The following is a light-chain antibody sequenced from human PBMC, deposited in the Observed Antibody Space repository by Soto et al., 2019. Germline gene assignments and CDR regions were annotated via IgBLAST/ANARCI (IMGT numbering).Light chain of an antibody. V-gene: IGKV1-5*03. CDR1: QSISSW. CDR2: KAS. CDR3: QQYNDNWT. J-gene: IGKJ1*01. Sequence: DIPMTQSPSTLSASVGDRVTITCRASQSISSWLAWYQQKPGTAPKLLIYKASTLQSGVPSRFSGSGSGTEFTLTISSLQPDDSATYYCQQYNDNWTFGQGTKVDIK.